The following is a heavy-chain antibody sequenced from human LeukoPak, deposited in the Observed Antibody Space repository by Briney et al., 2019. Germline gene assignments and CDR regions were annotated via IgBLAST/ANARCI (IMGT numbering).Heavy chain of an antibody. J-gene: IGHJ4*02. V-gene: IGHV3-30-3*01. Sequence: GGSLRLSCAASGFTFSSYAMHWVRQAPGKGLEWVAVISYDGSNKYYADSVKGRFTISRDNSKNTLYLQMNSLRAEDTAVYYCARDRYDSSGYLFDYWGQGTLVTVSS. D-gene: IGHD3-22*01. CDR2: ISYDGSNK. CDR3: ARDRYDSSGYLFDY. CDR1: GFTFSSYA.